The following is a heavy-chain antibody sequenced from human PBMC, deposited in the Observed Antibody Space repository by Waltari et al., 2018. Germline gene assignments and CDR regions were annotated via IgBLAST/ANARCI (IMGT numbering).Heavy chain of an antibody. J-gene: IGHJ3*02. D-gene: IGHD5-12*01. Sequence: QVQLVQSGAEVKKPGASVKVSCKASGYTFPSYGISWGRQAPGQGLEWMGWINPIFGTANYAQKFQGRVTITTDESTSTAYMELSSLRSEDTAVYYCARHIVATINGGAFDIWGQGTMVTVSS. CDR1: GYTFPSYG. CDR3: ARHIVATINGGAFDI. V-gene: IGHV1-69*05. CDR2: INPIFGTA.